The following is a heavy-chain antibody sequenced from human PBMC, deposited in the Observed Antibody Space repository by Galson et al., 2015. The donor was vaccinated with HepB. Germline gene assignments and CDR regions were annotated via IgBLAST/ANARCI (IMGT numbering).Heavy chain of an antibody. D-gene: IGHD3-16*01. CDR3: ASAWGTPSYAATGGGMDV. CDR2: IIPIFGTA. CDR1: GGTFSSYA. Sequence: SVKVSCKASGGTFSSYAISWVRQAPGQGLEWMGGIIPIFGTANYAQKFQGRVTITADESTSTAYMELSSLRSGDTAVYYCASAWGTPSYAATGGGMDVWGQGTTVTVSS. V-gene: IGHV1-69*13. J-gene: IGHJ6*02.